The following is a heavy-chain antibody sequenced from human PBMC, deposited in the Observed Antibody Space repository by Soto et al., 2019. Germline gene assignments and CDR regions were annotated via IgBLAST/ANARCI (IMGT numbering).Heavy chain of an antibody. D-gene: IGHD2-2*01. Sequence: QVQLVESGGGVVQPGGSLRLSCAASRFAFGSYGMHWVRQPPGKGLEWVGVIWYDGGEKHYADSVTGRFTISRDNSKNTLYLQMNGLRVEDAAVYYCARGGCSSASCSDFDYWGQGTLVTVSS. J-gene: IGHJ4*02. CDR1: RFAFGSYG. V-gene: IGHV3-33*01. CDR2: IWYDGGEK. CDR3: ARGGCSSASCSDFDY.